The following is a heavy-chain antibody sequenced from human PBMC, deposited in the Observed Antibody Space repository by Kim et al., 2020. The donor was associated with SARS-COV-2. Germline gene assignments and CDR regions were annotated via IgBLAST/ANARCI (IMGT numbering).Heavy chain of an antibody. J-gene: IGHJ4*02. V-gene: IGHV3-33*05. Sequence: GGSLRLSCAASGFTFSSYGMHWVRQAPGKGLEWVAVISYDGSNKYYADSVKGRFTISRDNSNNTLYLQMNSLRAEDTAVYYCARARSDCWGQGTLVTVSS. CDR3: ARARSDC. CDR1: GFTFSSYG. CDR2: ISYDGSNK.